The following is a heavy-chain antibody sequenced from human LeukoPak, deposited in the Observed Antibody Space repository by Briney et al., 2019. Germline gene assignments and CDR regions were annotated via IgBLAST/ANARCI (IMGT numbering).Heavy chain of an antibody. CDR2: ISSSSSTI. J-gene: IGHJ4*02. V-gene: IGHV3-48*02. CDR3: ASRYCSGGSCYFVY. CDR1: GFPFSSYW. Sequence: GGSLRLSCVASGFPFSSYWMTWVRQAPGKGLEWVSYISSSSSTIYYADSVKGRFTISRDNAKNSLYLQMNSLRDEDTAVYYCASRYCSGGSCYFVYWGQGTLVTVSS. D-gene: IGHD2-15*01.